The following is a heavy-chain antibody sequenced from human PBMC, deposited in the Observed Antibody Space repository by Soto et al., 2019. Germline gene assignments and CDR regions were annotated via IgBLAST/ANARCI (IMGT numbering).Heavy chain of an antibody. D-gene: IGHD5-18*01. J-gene: IGHJ4*02. V-gene: IGHV1-69*13. CDR3: AVAWIQLWLPLSYFDY. Sequence: SVKVSCKASGGTFSSYAISWVRQAPGQGLEWMGGIIPIFGTANYAQKFQGRVTITADESTSTAYMELSSLRSEDTAVYYCAVAWIQLWLPLSYFDYWGQGTLVTVSS. CDR2: IIPIFGTA. CDR1: GGTFSSYA.